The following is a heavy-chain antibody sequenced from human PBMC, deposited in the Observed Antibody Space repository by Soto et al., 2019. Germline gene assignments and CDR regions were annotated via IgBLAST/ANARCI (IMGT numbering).Heavy chain of an antibody. J-gene: IGHJ4*02. CDR1: GCTFSSYT. Sequence: QVQLVQSGDEVKKPGSSVKVSCKASGCTFSSYTIRWVRQAPGQGLEWMGRIIPILDIANYAQKFQGRVTITADKATSTSYMDLSSLRSEDTAVYYCARDLGRDWGQGTLVTVSS. CDR2: IIPILDIA. CDR3: ARDLGRD. V-gene: IGHV1-69*08.